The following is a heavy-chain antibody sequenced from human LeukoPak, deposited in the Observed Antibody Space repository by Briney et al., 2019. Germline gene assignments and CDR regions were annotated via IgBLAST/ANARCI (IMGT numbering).Heavy chain of an antibody. D-gene: IGHD6-19*01. J-gene: IGHJ4*02. V-gene: IGHV4-4*07. CDR1: GGSISSYY. CDR2: IYTSGST. Sequence: SETLSLTCTVSGGSISSYYWSWIRQPAGKGLEWIGRIYTSGSTNYNPFLKSRVTMSVDTSKNQSSLKLSSVTAADTAIYYCARAELDSSGWLRFGYWGQGTLVTVSS. CDR3: ARAELDSSGWLRFGY.